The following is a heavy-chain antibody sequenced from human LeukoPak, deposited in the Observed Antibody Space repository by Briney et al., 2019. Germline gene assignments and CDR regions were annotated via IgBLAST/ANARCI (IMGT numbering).Heavy chain of an antibody. Sequence: ASVKVSCKASGYTFTGYYMHWVRQVPGQGLEWMGWINPNSGGTNYAQKFQGRVTMTRDTSISTAYMELSRLRSDDTAVYYCARAYSGSYTIDYWGQGTLVTVSS. CDR3: ARAYSGSYTIDY. J-gene: IGHJ4*02. CDR1: GYTFTGYY. V-gene: IGHV1-2*02. D-gene: IGHD1-26*01. CDR2: INPNSGGT.